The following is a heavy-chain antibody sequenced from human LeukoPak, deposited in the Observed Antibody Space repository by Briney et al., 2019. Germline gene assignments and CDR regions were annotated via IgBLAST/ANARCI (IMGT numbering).Heavy chain of an antibody. CDR3: ARDQDVAAAGTWGSLDY. D-gene: IGHD6-13*01. V-gene: IGHV3-30*03. CDR1: GFTFSYYG. Sequence: GGSLRLSCAASGFTFSYYGIHWVRQAPGKGLEWVAVISHDATNKYYTDSVKGRFTISRDNSKNTLYLQMNSLRAEDTAVYYCARDQDVAAAGTWGSLDYWGQGTLVTVSS. J-gene: IGHJ4*02. CDR2: ISHDATNK.